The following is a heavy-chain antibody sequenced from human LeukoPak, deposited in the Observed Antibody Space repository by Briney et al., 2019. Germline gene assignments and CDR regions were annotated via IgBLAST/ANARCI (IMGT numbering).Heavy chain of an antibody. CDR1: GFTFSSYS. Sequence: GGSPGLSCAASGFTFSSYSMNWVRQAPGKGLEWVSSISSSSSYIYYADSVKGRFTISRDNAKNSLYLQMNSLRAEDTAVYYCARNYGSGSYGDYWGQGTLVTVSS. J-gene: IGHJ4*02. CDR3: ARNYGSGSYGDY. D-gene: IGHD3-10*01. CDR2: ISSSSSYI. V-gene: IGHV3-21*01.